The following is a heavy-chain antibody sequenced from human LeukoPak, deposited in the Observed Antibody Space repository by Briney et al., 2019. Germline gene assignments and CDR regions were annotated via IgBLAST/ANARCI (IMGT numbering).Heavy chain of an antibody. J-gene: IGHJ6*03. D-gene: IGHD1-1*01. CDR3: ARVRRQLERSGYYYHMDV. Sequence: GASVKVSCKASGYTFTSYGISWVRQAPGQGLEWMGWISAYNGNTNYAQKLQGRVTMTTDTSTSTAYMELRSLRSDDTAVYYCARVRRQLERSGYYYHMDVWGKGTTVIVSS. CDR1: GYTFTSYG. CDR2: ISAYNGNT. V-gene: IGHV1-18*01.